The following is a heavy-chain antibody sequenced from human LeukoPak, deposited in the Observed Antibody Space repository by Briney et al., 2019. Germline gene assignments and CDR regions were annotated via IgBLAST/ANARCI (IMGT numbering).Heavy chain of an antibody. CDR1: GCSISSGGYS. CDR3: ASVPLSMVRGVIPAEYFQH. J-gene: IGHJ1*01. Sequence: PSQTLSLTCAVSGCSISSGGYSWSWIRQPPGKGLEWIGYIYHSGSTYYNPSLKSRVTISVDRSKNQFSLKLSSVTAADTAVYYCASVPLSMVRGVIPAEYFQHWGQGTLVTVSS. D-gene: IGHD3-10*01. V-gene: IGHV4-30-2*01. CDR2: IYHSGST.